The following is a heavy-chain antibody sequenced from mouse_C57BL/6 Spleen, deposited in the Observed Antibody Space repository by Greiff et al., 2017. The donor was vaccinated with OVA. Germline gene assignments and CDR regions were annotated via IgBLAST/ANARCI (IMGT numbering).Heavy chain of an antibody. J-gene: IGHJ4*01. CDR2: INPGSGGT. V-gene: IGHV1-54*01. Sequence: VQLQQSGAELVRPGTSVKVSCKASGYAFTNYLIEWVKQRPGQGLEWIGVINPGSGGTNYNEKFKGKATLTADKSSSTAYMQLSSLTSEDSAVYFCARAAGNYIYAMDYWGQGTSVTVSS. CDR3: ARAAGNYIYAMDY. CDR1: GYAFTNYL. D-gene: IGHD2-1*01.